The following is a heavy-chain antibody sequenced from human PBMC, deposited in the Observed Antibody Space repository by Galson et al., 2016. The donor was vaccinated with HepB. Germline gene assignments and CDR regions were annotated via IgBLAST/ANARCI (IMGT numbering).Heavy chain of an antibody. CDR3: ARSQVRFLDWLSPLAMDV. D-gene: IGHD3-3*01. Sequence: SETLSLTCTVSGGSISGYYWSWIRQPPGQGLEWIGYIHYTGSTNYNPSLKSRVTISVDTSKNQFSLKLRSLTAADTAVYYCARSQVRFLDWLSPLAMDVWGQGTTVTVSS. J-gene: IGHJ6*02. CDR2: IHYTGST. V-gene: IGHV4-59*01. CDR1: GGSISGYY.